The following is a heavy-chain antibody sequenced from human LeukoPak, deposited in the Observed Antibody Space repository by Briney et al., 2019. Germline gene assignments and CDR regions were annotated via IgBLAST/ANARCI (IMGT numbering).Heavy chain of an antibody. D-gene: IGHD3-10*02. CDR2: ITSSSSYI. CDR1: GFTFSSYS. J-gene: IGHJ6*04. CDR3: AELGITMIGGV. V-gene: IGHV3-21*01. Sequence: GGSLRLSCAASGFTFSSYSMNWVRQAPGKGLEWVSSITSSSSYIYYADSVKGRFTISRDNAKNSLYLQMNSLRAEDTAVYYCAELGITMIGGVWGKGTTVTISS.